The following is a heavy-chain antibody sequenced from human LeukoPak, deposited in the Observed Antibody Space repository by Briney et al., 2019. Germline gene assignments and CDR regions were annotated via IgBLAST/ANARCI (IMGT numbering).Heavy chain of an antibody. Sequence: SETLSLTCTVSGDSISRSDSYWDWIRQPPGKGLEWIGTIYYSGRTYYSPSLNSRVTMSVDTSSNQFSLNLRSVTAADTAVYYCARRRYYDGSGYLEWGQGTLLSVSS. D-gene: IGHD3-22*01. V-gene: IGHV4-39*01. CDR3: ARRRYYDGSGYLE. CDR2: IYYSGRT. CDR1: GDSISRSDSY. J-gene: IGHJ1*01.